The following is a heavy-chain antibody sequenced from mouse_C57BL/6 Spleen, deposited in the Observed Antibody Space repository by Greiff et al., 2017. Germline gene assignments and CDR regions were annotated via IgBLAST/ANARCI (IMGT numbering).Heavy chain of an antibody. V-gene: IGHV1-82*01. CDR1: GYAFSSSW. CDR3: ARSLNAMDY. J-gene: IGHJ4*01. CDR2: IYPGDGDT. Sequence: VKLQESGPELVKPGASVKISCKASGYAFSSSWMNWVKQRPGKGLEWIGRIYPGDGDTNYNGKFKGKATLTADKSSSTAYMQLSSLTSEDSAVYFCARSLNAMDYWGQGTSVTVSS.